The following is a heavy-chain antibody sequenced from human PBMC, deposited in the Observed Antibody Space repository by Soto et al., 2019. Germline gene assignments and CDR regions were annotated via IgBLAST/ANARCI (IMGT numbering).Heavy chain of an antibody. D-gene: IGHD5-12*01. CDR2: ISAYNGNT. V-gene: IGHV1-18*01. J-gene: IGHJ6*02. Sequence: ASVKVSCKASGYTFTSYGISWVRQAPGQGLEWMGWISAYNGNTNYAQKLQGRVTTTTDTSTSTAYMELRSLRSDDTAVYYCARLRGVGYSGLLGYYYYGMDVWGQGTTVTVS. CDR3: ARLRGVGYSGLLGYYYYGMDV. CDR1: GYTFTSYG.